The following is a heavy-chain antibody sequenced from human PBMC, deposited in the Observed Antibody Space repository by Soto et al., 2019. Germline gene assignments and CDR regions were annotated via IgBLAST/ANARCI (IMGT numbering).Heavy chain of an antibody. CDR1: GFTFSSYG. Sequence: QVQLVESGGGVVQPGRSLRLSCAASGFTFSSYGMHWVRQAPGKGLEWVAVIWYDGSNKYYADSVKGRFTISRDNSKNTLYLQMNSLRAEDTAGYYCARGVAGNDYWGQGTLVTVSS. CDR3: ARGVAGNDY. D-gene: IGHD6-19*01. V-gene: IGHV3-33*01. CDR2: IWYDGSNK. J-gene: IGHJ4*02.